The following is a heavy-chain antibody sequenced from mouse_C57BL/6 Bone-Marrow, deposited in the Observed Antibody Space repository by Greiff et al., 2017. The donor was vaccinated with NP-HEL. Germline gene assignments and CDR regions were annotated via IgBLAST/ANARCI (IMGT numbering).Heavy chain of an antibody. J-gene: IGHJ4*01. V-gene: IGHV14-2*01. CDR1: GFNIKDYY. Sequence: EVQLQQSGAELVKPGASVKLSCTASGFNIKDYYMHWVKQRTEQGLEWIGRIDPEDGDTKYAPKFQGKATIPADPSSNTASLQLSSLTSEDTAVYYCARHFITTVRGPLDYWGQGTSVTVSA. D-gene: IGHD1-1*01. CDR2: IDPEDGDT. CDR3: ARHFITTVRGPLDY.